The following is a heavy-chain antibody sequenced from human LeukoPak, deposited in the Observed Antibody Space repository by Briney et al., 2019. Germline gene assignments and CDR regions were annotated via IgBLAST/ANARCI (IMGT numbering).Heavy chain of an antibody. CDR1: GYSFTSYW. Sequence: GESLKISCKGSGYSFTSYWIGWVRQMPGKGLEWMGIIYPGDSDTRYSPSFQGQVTISADKSISTAYLQWSSLKASDTAMYYCARQIQIVGAPGWYYYYMDVWGKGTTVTVSS. D-gene: IGHD1-26*01. CDR3: ARQIQIVGAPGWYYYYMDV. V-gene: IGHV5-51*01. J-gene: IGHJ6*03. CDR2: IYPGDSDT.